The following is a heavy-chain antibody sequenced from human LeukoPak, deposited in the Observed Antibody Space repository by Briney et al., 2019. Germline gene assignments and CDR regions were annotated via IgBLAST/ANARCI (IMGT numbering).Heavy chain of an antibody. V-gene: IGHV5-51*01. D-gene: IGHD2-15*01. Sequence: GESLKISCQGSGNSINNYWIGWVRQMPGKGLEWMGIIYPADSDIRYSPSFQGQVTISADKSISTAYLQWSSLKASDTAMYYCARQEYCSGGSCYTWFDPWGQGTLVTVSS. J-gene: IGHJ5*02. CDR1: GNSINNYW. CDR3: ARQEYCSGGSCYTWFDP. CDR2: IYPADSDI.